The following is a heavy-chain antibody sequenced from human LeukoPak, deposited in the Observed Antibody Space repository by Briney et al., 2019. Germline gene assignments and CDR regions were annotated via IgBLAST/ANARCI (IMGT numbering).Heavy chain of an antibody. V-gene: IGHV3-23*01. Sequence: GGSLRLSCAASGFTFSSYAMSWVRQAPGKGLEWVSAISGSGGSTYYADSVKGRFTISRDNSKNTLYLQMNSLRAEDTAVYYCARDSGRWLQPKYWGQGTLVTVSS. CDR1: GFTFSSYA. CDR2: ISGSGGST. D-gene: IGHD4-17*01. J-gene: IGHJ4*02. CDR3: ARDSGRWLQPKY.